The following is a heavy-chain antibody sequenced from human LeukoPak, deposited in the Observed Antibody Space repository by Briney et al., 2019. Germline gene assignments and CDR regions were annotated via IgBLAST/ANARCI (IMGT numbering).Heavy chain of an antibody. Sequence: SETLSLTCAVYGGSFSGYYWSWIRQPPGKGLEWIGEINHSGSTNYNPSLKSRVTISVDTSKNQFSLKLSSVTAADTAVYYCARGYLGSTPLDYWGQGTLVTVSS. V-gene: IGHV4-34*01. D-gene: IGHD2-15*01. J-gene: IGHJ4*02. CDR2: INHSGST. CDR1: GGSFSGYY. CDR3: ARGYLGSTPLDY.